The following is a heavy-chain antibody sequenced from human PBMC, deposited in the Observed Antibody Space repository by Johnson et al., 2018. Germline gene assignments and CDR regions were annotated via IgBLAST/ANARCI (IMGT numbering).Heavy chain of an antibody. D-gene: IGHD3-10*01. J-gene: IGHJ4*02. CDR3: ANTPGVVRNYYFDY. Sequence: QVQLVQSGGGVVQPGRSLRLSCAASGFTFSSYGMHWVRQAPGKGLEWVAVISYDGSNKYYADSVKGRFTISIDNSKNTLYLQMNSLRAEETAVYYCANTPGVVRNYYFDYWGQGTLVTVSS. V-gene: IGHV3-30*18. CDR2: ISYDGSNK. CDR1: GFTFSSYG.